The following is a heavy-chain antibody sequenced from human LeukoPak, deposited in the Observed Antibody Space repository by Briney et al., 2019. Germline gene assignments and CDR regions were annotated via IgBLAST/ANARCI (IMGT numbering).Heavy chain of an antibody. D-gene: IGHD3-22*01. V-gene: IGHV4-4*07. CDR2: IYTSGST. Sequence: PSETLSLTCTVSGGSISSYYWSWIRQPAGKGLEWIGRIYTSGSTNCNPSLKSRVTMSVDTSKNQFSLKLTSVTAADTAVYYCARDMPPYYDSSGYSFDYWGQGTLVTVSS. J-gene: IGHJ4*02. CDR1: GGSISSYY. CDR3: ARDMPPYYDSSGYSFDY.